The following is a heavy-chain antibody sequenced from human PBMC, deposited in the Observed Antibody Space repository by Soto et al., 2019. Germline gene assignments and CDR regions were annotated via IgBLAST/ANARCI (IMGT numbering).Heavy chain of an antibody. Sequence: EVQLLESGGGLVQPGGSRRLSFAASGFPFSSNALAWVRKAPGKGLGWVSAIIGSGGGTYYADSVKGRFTISRDNSKNTLYLQMNSLRAEDTAVYYCAKGSLWFGESPKLNYYYYYGMDVWGQGTTVTVSS. CDR3: AKGSLWFGESPKLNYYYYYGMDV. V-gene: IGHV3-23*01. J-gene: IGHJ6*02. D-gene: IGHD3-10*01. CDR1: GFPFSSNA. CDR2: IIGSGGGT.